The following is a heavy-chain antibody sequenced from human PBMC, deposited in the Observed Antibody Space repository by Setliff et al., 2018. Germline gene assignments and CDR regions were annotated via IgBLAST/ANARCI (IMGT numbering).Heavy chain of an antibody. CDR1: GGSFSTYF. CDR2: SNHGGST. V-gene: IGHV4-34*01. Sequence: SETLSLTCAVYGGSFSTYFWSWIRQTPGKGLEWIGESNHGGSTSYHPSLKSRLTMSVDTSKNQFSLKLTSVTAADTAVYYCVRESRSTWYRRDFWGQGTLVPSPQ. D-gene: IGHD6-13*01. J-gene: IGHJ4*02. CDR3: VRESRSTWYRRDF.